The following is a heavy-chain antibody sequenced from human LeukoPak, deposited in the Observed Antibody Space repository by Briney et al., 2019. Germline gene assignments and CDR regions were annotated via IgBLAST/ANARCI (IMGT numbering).Heavy chain of an antibody. Sequence: SETLSLTCTVSGVSISSYYWSWIRQPPGKGLEWMGYIYYGGSTNYNPSLKSRVTISVDKSKNQFSLKLNSVTAADTAVYYCARRTWGPTAHFDYGGQGTPVTVSS. CDR2: IYYGGST. V-gene: IGHV4-59*12. CDR1: GVSISSYY. CDR3: ARRTWGPTAHFDY. J-gene: IGHJ4*02. D-gene: IGHD3-16*01.